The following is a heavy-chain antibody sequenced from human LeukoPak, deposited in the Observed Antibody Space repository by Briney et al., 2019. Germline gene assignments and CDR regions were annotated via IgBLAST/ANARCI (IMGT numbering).Heavy chain of an antibody. CDR3: ARSLQVDPIQYYYYYMDV. CDR1: GYTFTSFG. J-gene: IGHJ6*03. V-gene: IGHV1-18*01. D-gene: IGHD4-11*01. Sequence: ASVKVSCKASGYTFTSFGISWVRQAPGQGLEWMGWISAYNGNTNYAQKLQGRVTMTTDTSTSTAYMELRSLRSDDTAVYYCARSLQVDPIQYYYYYMDVWGKGTTVTVSS. CDR2: ISAYNGNT.